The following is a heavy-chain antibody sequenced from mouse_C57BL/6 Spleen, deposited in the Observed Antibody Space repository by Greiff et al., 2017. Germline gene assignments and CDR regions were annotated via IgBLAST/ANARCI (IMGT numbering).Heavy chain of an antibody. D-gene: IGHD4-1*01. CDR2: INPNNGGT. J-gene: IGHJ2*01. CDR3: ASANWDEGDYFDY. CDR1: GYTFTDYY. Sequence: EVKLQQSGPELVKPGASVKISCKASGYTFTDYYMNWVKQSHGKSLEWIGDINPNNGGTSYNQKFKGKATLTVDKSSSTAYMELRSLTSEDSAVYYCASANWDEGDYFDYWGQGTTLTVSS. V-gene: IGHV1-26*01.